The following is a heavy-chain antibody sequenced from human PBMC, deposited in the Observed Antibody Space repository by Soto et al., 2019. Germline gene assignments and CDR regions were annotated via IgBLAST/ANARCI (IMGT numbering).Heavy chain of an antibody. V-gene: IGHV1-69*02. CDR1: GGTFSSYT. D-gene: IGHD6-6*01. CDR2: IIPILGIA. CDR3: ARGRGYSRSYYFDY. Sequence: QVQLVQSGAEVKKPGSSVKVSCKASGGTFSSYTISWVRQAPGQGLEWMGSIIPILGIANYAQKFQGRVTITADKSTSTAYMELSSLRSEDTAVYYCARGRGYSRSYYFDYWGQGTLVTVSS. J-gene: IGHJ4*02.